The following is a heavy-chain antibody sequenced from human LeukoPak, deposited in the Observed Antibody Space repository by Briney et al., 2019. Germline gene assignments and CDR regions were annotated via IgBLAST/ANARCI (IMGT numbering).Heavy chain of an antibody. CDR2: IYYSGST. J-gene: IGHJ4*02. CDR1: GGSISSSSYY. V-gene: IGHV4-39*01. D-gene: IGHD2-2*01. CDR3: ARRDCSSTSCSFDY. Sequence: SETLSLTCTVSGGSISSSSYYWGWIRQPPGKGLEWIGSIYYSGSTYYNPSLNSRVTISVDTSKNQFSLKLSSVTAADTAVYYCARRDCSSTSCSFDYWGQGTLVTVSS.